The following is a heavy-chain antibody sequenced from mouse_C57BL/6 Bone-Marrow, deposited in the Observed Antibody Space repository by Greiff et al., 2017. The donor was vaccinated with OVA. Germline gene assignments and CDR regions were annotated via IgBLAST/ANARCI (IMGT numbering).Heavy chain of an antibody. J-gene: IGHJ2*01. CDR1: GYTFTSYW. CDR2: IYPGSGST. Sequence: QVQLQQSGAELVKPGASVKMSCKASGYTFTSYWITWVKQRPGQGLEWIGDIYPGSGSTNYNEKFKSKATLTVDTSSSTAYMQLSSLTSEDSAVDYCARDYYGSSPYYFDYWGKGTTLTVSS. V-gene: IGHV1-55*01. CDR3: ARDYYGSSPYYFDY. D-gene: IGHD1-1*01.